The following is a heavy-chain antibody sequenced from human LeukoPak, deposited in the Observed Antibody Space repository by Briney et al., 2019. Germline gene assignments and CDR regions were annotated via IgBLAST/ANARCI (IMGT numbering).Heavy chain of an antibody. CDR3: ARFAWGDGYNFYDY. Sequence: ASVKVSCKASGYTFTGYYMHWVRQAPGQGLEWMGWINPNSGGTNYAQKFQGRVTMTRDTSISTAYMELSGLRSDDTAVYYCARFAWGDGYNFYDYWGQGTLVTVSS. D-gene: IGHD5-12*01. CDR1: GYTFTGYY. CDR2: INPNSGGT. V-gene: IGHV1-2*02. J-gene: IGHJ4*02.